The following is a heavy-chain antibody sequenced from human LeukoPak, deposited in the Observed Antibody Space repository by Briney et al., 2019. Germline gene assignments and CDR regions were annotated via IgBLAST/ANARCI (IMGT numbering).Heavy chain of an antibody. Sequence: SETLSLTCTVSGYSISSGYYWGWIRQPPGKGLEWIGSIYHSGSTYYNPSLKSRVTISVDTSKNQFSLKLSSVTAADTAVYYCARDGSMITFGGVIVWGQGTLVTVSS. J-gene: IGHJ4*02. CDR2: IYHSGST. D-gene: IGHD3-16*02. CDR1: GYSISSGYY. CDR3: ARDGSMITFGGVIV. V-gene: IGHV4-38-2*02.